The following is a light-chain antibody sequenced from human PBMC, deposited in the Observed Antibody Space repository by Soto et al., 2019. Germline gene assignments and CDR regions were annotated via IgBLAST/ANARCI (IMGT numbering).Light chain of an antibody. Sequence: DIGMTQSPLSLPVTPGEPASISCRSSQGLLHSNAYNYLDWDLQKPGQSPQLLIYLTSNRVSGVTARFSVSGSGKDFTLEVSRVEAEDDGVYYCVQGLPTALCFGGGTRVEIK. CDR1: QGLLHSNAYNY. CDR2: LTS. V-gene: IGKV2-28*01. CDR3: VQGLPTALC. J-gene: IGKJ4*01.